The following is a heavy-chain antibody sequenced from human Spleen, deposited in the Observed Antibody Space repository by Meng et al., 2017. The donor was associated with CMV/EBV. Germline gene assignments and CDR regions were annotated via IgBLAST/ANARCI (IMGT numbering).Heavy chain of an antibody. CDR1: GYTFTSYG. V-gene: IGHV1-18*01. J-gene: IGHJ4*02. Sequence: ASVKVSCKASGYTFTSYGISWVRQAPGQGLEWMGGFDPEDAKPVYAQKFQGRVALTEDTSTDTTYMEVSGLRSEDTAVYYCATGFCGSCDYFDFWGQGTLVTVSS. CDR2: FDPEDAKP. D-gene: IGHD2-15*01. CDR3: ATGFCGSCDYFDF.